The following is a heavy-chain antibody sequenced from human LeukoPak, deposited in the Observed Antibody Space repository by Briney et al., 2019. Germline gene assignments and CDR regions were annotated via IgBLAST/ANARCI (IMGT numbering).Heavy chain of an antibody. Sequence: KPSETLSLTCTVSGGSISSSSYYWGWIRQPPGKGLEWIGSIYFSGSTYYNPSLKSRVTISVDTSKNQFSLKLSSVTAADTAVYYCARPSTDYVWGSYQTGAFDIWGQGTMVTVSS. J-gene: IGHJ3*02. CDR2: IYFSGST. V-gene: IGHV4-39*01. CDR3: ARPSTDYVWGSYQTGAFDI. CDR1: GGSISSSSYY. D-gene: IGHD3-16*02.